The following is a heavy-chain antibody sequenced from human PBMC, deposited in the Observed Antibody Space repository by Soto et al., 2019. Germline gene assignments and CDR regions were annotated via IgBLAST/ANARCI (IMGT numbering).Heavy chain of an antibody. J-gene: IGHJ5*02. V-gene: IGHV3-23*01. CDR1: GFTFSSYA. D-gene: IGHD6-13*01. Sequence: PGGSLRLSCAASGFTFSSYAMSWVRQAPGKGLEWVSAISGSGGSTYYADSVKGRFTISRDNSKNTLYLQMNSLRAEDTAVYYCSKVPHIIDGYFSNLYWFDPWGQGTLVTVSS. CDR2: ISGSGGST. CDR3: SKVPHIIDGYFSNLYWFDP.